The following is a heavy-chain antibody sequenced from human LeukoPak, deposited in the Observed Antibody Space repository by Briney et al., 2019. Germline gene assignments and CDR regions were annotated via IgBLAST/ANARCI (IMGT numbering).Heavy chain of an antibody. D-gene: IGHD2-2*01. CDR3: ARDLRRTSTSCPNNYYYYYGMDV. CDR1: GYTFTGYY. J-gene: IGHJ6*02. CDR2: INPNSGGT. Sequence: HGASVTVSCKASGYTFTGYYMHWVRQAPGQGLEWMGRINPNSGGTNYAQKFQGRVTMTRDTSISTAYMELSGLRSDDMAVYYCARDLRRTSTSCPNNYYYYYGMDVWGQGTTVTVSS. V-gene: IGHV1-2*06.